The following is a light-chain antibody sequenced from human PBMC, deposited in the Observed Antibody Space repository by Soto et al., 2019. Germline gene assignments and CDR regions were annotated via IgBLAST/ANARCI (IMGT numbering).Light chain of an antibody. V-gene: IGKV3-20*01. CDR2: GAS. CDR1: QTVDHAY. CDR3: EQDGNSPWT. J-gene: IGKJ1*01. Sequence: VLTQSPGTLSLSLGDRATLSCRASQTVDHAYVAWYQQRPGQAPSLLIYGASTRAADVPARFSGSGSGTDFTLTISRLEPEDSGVYYGEQDGNSPWTFGQGTKVEIK.